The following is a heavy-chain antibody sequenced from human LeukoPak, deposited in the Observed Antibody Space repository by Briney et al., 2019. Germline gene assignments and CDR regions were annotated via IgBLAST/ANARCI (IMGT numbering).Heavy chain of an antibody. D-gene: IGHD2-21*02. CDR1: GYSFTSYW. CDR3: ARGQAYCGGDCYSRFDY. V-gene: IGHV5-51*01. J-gene: IGHJ4*02. CDR2: IYPGDSDT. Sequence: GESLKISCKGSGYSFTSYWIGWVRQMPGKGLEWMGIIYPGDSDTRYSPSFQGQVTISADKSISTAYLQWSSLKASDTAMYYCARGQAYCGGDCYSRFDYWGQGTLAPSPQ.